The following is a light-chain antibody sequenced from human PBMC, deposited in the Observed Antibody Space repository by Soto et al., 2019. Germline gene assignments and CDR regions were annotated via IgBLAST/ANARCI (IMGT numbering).Light chain of an antibody. CDR1: QSVSSN. CDR3: QQYNNWPRT. CDR2: SAS. V-gene: IGKV3-15*01. Sequence: EIVMTQSPAPLSVSPGDRATLSCRASQSVSSNLAWYQQKPGQAPRLLIYSASTRATGIPARFSGSGSGTEFTLTISSLQSEDFAVYYCQQYNNWPRTFGQGTKVDIK. J-gene: IGKJ1*01.